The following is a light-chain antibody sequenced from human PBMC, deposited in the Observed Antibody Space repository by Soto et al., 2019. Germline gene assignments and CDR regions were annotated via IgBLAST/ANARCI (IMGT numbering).Light chain of an antibody. CDR2: DAS. J-gene: IGKJ5*01. V-gene: IGKV3-11*01. Sequence: EIVLTQSTATLSLSPGDRATLSCRASQSVTTFLAWYQQKPGQAPRLLIYDASDRAPGIPARFSGSGSATDFTLTINNLEPEDFAVYYCQQRSNWPPSITFGQGTRLEIK. CDR3: QQRSNWPPSIT. CDR1: QSVTTF.